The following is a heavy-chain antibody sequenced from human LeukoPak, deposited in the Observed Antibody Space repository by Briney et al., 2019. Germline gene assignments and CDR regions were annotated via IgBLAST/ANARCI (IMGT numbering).Heavy chain of an antibody. CDR1: GFTVSSNY. CDR3: ARGANYDILAGYMDYFDY. Sequence: GGSLRLYCAASGFTVSSNYMSWLRQAPGKGLEWVSDIYSGGSKYYADSEKGRFTISRDHSKSTLYLQMNSLRAEDTAGYDCARGANYDILAGYMDYFDYWGEGTLVTVSS. J-gene: IGHJ4*02. CDR2: IYSGGSK. V-gene: IGHV3-66*02. D-gene: IGHD3-9*01.